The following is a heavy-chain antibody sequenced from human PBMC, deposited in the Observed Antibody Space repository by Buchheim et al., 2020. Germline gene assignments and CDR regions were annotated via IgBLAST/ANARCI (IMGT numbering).Heavy chain of an antibody. CDR1: GFTFSSYI. CDR3: ARGERGYGFDY. D-gene: IGHD5-12*01. J-gene: IGHJ4*02. Sequence: EVQLVESGGGLVKPGGSLRLSCAASGFTFSSYIMNWVRQAPGKGLEWVSSISSSSSYIYYADSVKGRFTISRDSAKHSLYPQMNSLRAEDTAVYYCARGERGYGFDYWGQGTL. V-gene: IGHV3-21*01. CDR2: ISSSSSYI.